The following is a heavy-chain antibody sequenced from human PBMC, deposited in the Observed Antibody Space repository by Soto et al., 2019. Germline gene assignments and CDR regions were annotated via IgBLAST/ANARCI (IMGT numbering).Heavy chain of an antibody. CDR1: GGTFSSYA. CDR2: IIPIFGTA. Sequence: QVQLVQSGAEVKKPGSSVKVSCKASGGTFSSYAISWVRQAPGQGLEWRGGIIPIFGTANYAQKFQGRVTITADKYTSTAYMELSSLRSEYTAVYYCARRNVWSGYYAYYYYDGMDVWGQGTTVTVSS. D-gene: IGHD3-3*01. J-gene: IGHJ6*02. V-gene: IGHV1-69*06. CDR3: ARRNVWSGYYAYYYYDGMDV.